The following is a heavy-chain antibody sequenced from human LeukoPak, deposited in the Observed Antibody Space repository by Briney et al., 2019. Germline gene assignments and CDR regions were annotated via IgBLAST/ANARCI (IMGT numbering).Heavy chain of an antibody. CDR1: GFTFSSYA. Sequence: GGSLRLSCAASGFTFSSYAMSWVRQAPGKGPEWVSAISGSGGSTYYADSVKGRFTISRDNSKNTLYLQMNSLRAEDTAVYYCAKDLTDYGNLDAFDIWGQGTMVTVSS. CDR2: ISGSGGST. J-gene: IGHJ3*02. D-gene: IGHD4-17*01. CDR3: AKDLTDYGNLDAFDI. V-gene: IGHV3-23*01.